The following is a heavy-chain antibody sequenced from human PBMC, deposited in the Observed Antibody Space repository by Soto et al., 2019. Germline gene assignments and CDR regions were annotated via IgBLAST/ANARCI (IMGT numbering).Heavy chain of an antibody. D-gene: IGHD6-13*01. V-gene: IGHV4-39*01. CDR2: IYYSGST. Sequence: QLQLQESGPGLVKPSETLSLTCTVSGGSISSSSYYWGWIRQPPGKGLEWIGSIYYSGSTYYNPSLKSRVTMSVDTSKNQFSLKLSSVTAADTAVYYCARLGIAAAGTQVGGVWGQGTTVTVSS. CDR3: ARLGIAAAGTQVGGV. CDR1: GGSISSSSYY. J-gene: IGHJ6*02.